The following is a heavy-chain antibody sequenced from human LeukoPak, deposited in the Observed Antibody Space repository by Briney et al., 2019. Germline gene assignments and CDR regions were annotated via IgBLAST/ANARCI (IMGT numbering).Heavy chain of an antibody. CDR1: GYTFTGYG. CDR3: ARWPPYYYDSSGYSAYYYYGMDV. CDR2: ISAYNGNT. J-gene: IGHJ6*02. V-gene: IGHV1-18*01. Sequence: ASVKVSCKASGYTFTGYGISWVRQAPGQGLEWMGWISAYNGNTNYAQKLQGRVTMTTDTSTSTAYMELRSLRSDDTAVYYCARWPPYYYDSSGYSAYYYYGMDVWGQGTTVTVSS. D-gene: IGHD3-22*01.